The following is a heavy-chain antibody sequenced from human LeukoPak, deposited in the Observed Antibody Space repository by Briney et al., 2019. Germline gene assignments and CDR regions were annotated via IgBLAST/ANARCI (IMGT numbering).Heavy chain of an antibody. J-gene: IGHJ3*02. Sequence: PSETLFLTCTISGDSIFSTTYYWGWVRQPPGKGLEWIGSIFHSGSTYYNPSLKSRVTISVDTSKNQFSLKLSSVTAADTAVYYCARDETRSGWYRDAFDIWGQGTMVTVSS. CDR2: IFHSGST. CDR1: GDSIFSTTYY. CDR3: ARDETRSGWYRDAFDI. D-gene: IGHD6-19*01. V-gene: IGHV4-39*07.